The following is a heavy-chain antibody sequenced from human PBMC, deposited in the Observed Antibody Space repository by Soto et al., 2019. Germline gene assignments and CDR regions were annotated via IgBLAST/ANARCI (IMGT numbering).Heavy chain of an antibody. CDR3: ARELVGATTSYDY. CDR1: GYTFTSYA. V-gene: IGHV1-2*02. CDR2: INADSGNT. D-gene: IGHD1-26*01. J-gene: IGHJ4*02. Sequence: ASVKVSCKASGYTFTSYAMHWVRQAPGQRLEWMGWINADSGNTNYAQKFQGRVTMTRDTSISTAYMELSRLRSDDTAVYYCARELVGATTSYDYWGQGTLVTVSS.